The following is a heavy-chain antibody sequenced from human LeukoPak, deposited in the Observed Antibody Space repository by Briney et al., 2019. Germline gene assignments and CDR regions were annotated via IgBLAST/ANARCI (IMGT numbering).Heavy chain of an antibody. CDR1: GFIFSGSA. J-gene: IGHJ4*02. Sequence: PGGSLRLSCAASGFIFSGSAMNWVRQAPGKGLVWVSRINTGGSDTAYADSVKGRFTISRDNAKNTLYLQMNSLRAEDTAVYYCARDPGVVFDYWGQGTLVTVSS. D-gene: IGHD3-3*01. CDR2: INTGGSDT. CDR3: ARDPGVVFDY. V-gene: IGHV3-74*01.